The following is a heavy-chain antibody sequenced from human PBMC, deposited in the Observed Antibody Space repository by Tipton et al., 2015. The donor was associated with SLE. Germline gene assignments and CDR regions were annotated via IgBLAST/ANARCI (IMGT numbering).Heavy chain of an antibody. CDR1: GFTFSSYA. CDR3: AKPFAAAGTGYFDY. V-gene: IGHV3-23*03. J-gene: IGHJ4*02. CDR2: IYSGGST. Sequence: SLRLSCAASGFTFSSYAMSWARQAPGKGLEWVSVIYSGGSTYYADSVKGRFTISRDNSKNTLYLQMNSLRAEDTAVYYCAKPFAAAGTGYFDYWGQGTLVTVSS. D-gene: IGHD6-13*01.